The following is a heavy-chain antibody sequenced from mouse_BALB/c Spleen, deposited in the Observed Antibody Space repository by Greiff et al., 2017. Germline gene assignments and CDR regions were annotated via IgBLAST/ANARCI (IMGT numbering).Heavy chain of an antibody. V-gene: IGHV5-17*02. D-gene: IGHD2-2*01. CDR2: ISSGSSTI. Sequence: EVKLVESGGGLVQPGGSRKLSCAASGFTFSSFGMHWVRQAPEKGLEWVAYISSGSSTIYYADTVKGRFTISRDNPKNTLFLQMTSLRSEDTAMYYCARGLLWFGYYAMDYWGQGTSVTVSS. CDR1: GFTFSSFG. CDR3: ARGLLWFGYYAMDY. J-gene: IGHJ4*01.